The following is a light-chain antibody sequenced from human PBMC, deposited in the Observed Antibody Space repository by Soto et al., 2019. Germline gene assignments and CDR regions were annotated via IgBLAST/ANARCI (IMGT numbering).Light chain of an antibody. CDR3: LQDYNYPLT. CDR1: QGIRND. Sequence: AIQMTQSPSSLSASVGDRVTITCRASQGIRNDLGWYQQKRGKAPKLLIYAASSLQSGVLSRFSGSGAGTDFTLTISSLQPEDFATYYCLQDYNYPLTVGGGTKVEIK. J-gene: IGKJ4*01. CDR2: AAS. V-gene: IGKV1-6*01.